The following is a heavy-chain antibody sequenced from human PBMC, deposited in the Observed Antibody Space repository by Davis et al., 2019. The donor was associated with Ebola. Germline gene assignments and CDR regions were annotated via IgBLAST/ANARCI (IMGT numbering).Heavy chain of an antibody. Sequence: SVKVSCKASGGTFSSYAISWVRQAPGQGLEWMGGIIPIFGTANYAQKFQGRVTITADKSTSTAYMELSSLRSEDTAVYYCARVAPTVDYYYYGMDVWGQGTTVTVSS. CDR1: GGTFSSYA. V-gene: IGHV1-69*06. D-gene: IGHD2-15*01. J-gene: IGHJ6*02. CDR2: IIPIFGTA. CDR3: ARVAPTVDYYYYGMDV.